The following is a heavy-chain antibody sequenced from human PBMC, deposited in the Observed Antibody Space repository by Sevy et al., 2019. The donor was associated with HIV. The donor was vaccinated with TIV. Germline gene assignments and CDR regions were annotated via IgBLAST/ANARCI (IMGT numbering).Heavy chain of an antibody. CDR1: GFTFAKYS. CDR2: FSFGCGRI. V-gene: IGHV3-23*01. Sequence: GGCLRLSCAASGFTFAKYSMSWVRQAPGKGLEWLSTFSFGCGRINYADSVKGRFTISRDDSKNILFLQMNSLRAEDMATYFSAREGCTQPHDYWGQGTLVTVSS. D-gene: IGHD2-8*01. J-gene: IGHJ4*02. CDR3: AREGCTQPHDY.